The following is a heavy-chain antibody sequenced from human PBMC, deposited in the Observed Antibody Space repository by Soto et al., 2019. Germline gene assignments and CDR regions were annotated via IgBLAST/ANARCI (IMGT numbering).Heavy chain of an antibody. CDR1: GYTFTSYG. J-gene: IGHJ4*02. D-gene: IGHD1-7*01. V-gene: IGHV1-2*02. Sequence: GASVKVSCKASGYTFTSYGISWVRQAPGQGLEWMGWINPNSGGTNYAQKFQGRVTMTRDTSISTAYMELSRLRSDDTAVYYCARGVELRLGKDYWGQGTLVTVSS. CDR2: INPNSGGT. CDR3: ARGVELRLGKDY.